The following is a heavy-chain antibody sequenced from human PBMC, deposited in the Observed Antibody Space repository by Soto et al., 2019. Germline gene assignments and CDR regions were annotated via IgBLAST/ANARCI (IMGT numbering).Heavy chain of an antibody. CDR1: GFHPSRYG. V-gene: IGHV3-33*01. Sequence: GGSLTLSCAASGFHPSRYGFLWVRQAPDKGRERVVLRWHDGTRENYTESVKGRFSNARDNSKNTVCLQLDSLRAEATAVYHCGRDLSIGAPEYWGQGTPVTVSS. CDR3: GRDLSIGAPEY. D-gene: IGHD6-6*01. CDR2: RWHDGTRE. J-gene: IGHJ4*02.